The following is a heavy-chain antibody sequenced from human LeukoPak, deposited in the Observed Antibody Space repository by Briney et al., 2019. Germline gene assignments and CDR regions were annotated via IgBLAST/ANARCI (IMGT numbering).Heavy chain of an antibody. J-gene: IGHJ4*02. CDR3: AKRIDRFALDY. CDR2: VSSGARQK. CDR1: GFTFSCCG. Sequence: GGSLRLSCAASGFTFSCCGMHWVRQAPGKGLEWMASVSSGARQKDYADSVKGRFTISRDNSKNTLYLQMDSLRTEDTAVYYCAKRIDRFALDYWGQGTLLIVSS. V-gene: IGHV3-30*18. D-gene: IGHD3-9*01.